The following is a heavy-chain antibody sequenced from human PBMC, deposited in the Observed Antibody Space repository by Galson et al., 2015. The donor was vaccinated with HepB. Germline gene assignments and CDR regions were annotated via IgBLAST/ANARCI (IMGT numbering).Heavy chain of an antibody. CDR2: TYYRARWYN. D-gene: IGHD6-13*01. CDR3: ARVSGTIYYYGLDV. V-gene: IGHV6-1*01. J-gene: IGHJ6*02. CDR1: GDSVSSNSAA. Sequence: CAISGDSVSSNSAAWNWIRKSPSRGLGWLGRTYYRARWYNDYAESVRSRITINPDTSKNQFSLQLKSVTPEDTAVYYCARVSGTIYYYGLDVWGQGTTVTVSS.